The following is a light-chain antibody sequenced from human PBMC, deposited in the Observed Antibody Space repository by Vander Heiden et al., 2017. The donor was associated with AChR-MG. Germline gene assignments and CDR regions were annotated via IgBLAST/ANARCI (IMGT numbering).Light chain of an antibody. Sequence: QAVLTQPPSASGTPGQMITISCSGSSSNIGSNTVNWYQQLPGTAPKLLSYSNNQRPSGVPDRFSGSKSGTSASLAISGLQSEDEADYYCAAWDDSMNGWVFGGGTKLTVL. J-gene: IGLJ3*02. CDR3: AAWDDSMNGWV. CDR1: SSNIGSNT. CDR2: SNN. V-gene: IGLV1-44*01.